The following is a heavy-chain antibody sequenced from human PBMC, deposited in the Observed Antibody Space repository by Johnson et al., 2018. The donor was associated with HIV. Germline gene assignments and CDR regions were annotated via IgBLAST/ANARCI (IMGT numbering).Heavy chain of an antibody. CDR1: GFTFSDYY. CDR3: ARDSRIWA. CDR2: IKQDGSEK. D-gene: IGHD3-16*01. J-gene: IGHJ3*01. Sequence: VQLVESGGGLVKPGGSLRLSCAASGFTFSDYYMNWVRQAPEKGLEWVANIKQDGSEKYYVDSVKGRFTISRENAKNSVYLQMNSLRAEDTAVYYCARDSRIWAWGQGTMVTVSS. V-gene: IGHV3-7*01.